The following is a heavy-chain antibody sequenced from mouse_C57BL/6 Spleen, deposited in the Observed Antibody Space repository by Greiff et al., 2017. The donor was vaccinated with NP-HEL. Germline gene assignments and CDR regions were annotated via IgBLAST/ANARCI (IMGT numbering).Heavy chain of an antibody. CDR1: GFTFSDYG. Sequence: EVKLMESGGGLVKPGGSLKLSCAASGFTFSDYGMHWVRQAPEKGLEWVAYISSGSSTIYYADTVKGRFTISRDNAKNTLFLQMTSLRSEDTAMYYCARGLTYYFDYWGQGTTLTVSS. J-gene: IGHJ2*01. D-gene: IGHD2-2*01. CDR2: ISSGSSTI. V-gene: IGHV5-17*01. CDR3: ARGLTYYFDY.